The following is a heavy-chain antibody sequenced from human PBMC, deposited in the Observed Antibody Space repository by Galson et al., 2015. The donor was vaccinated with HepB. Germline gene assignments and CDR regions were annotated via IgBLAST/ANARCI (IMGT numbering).Heavy chain of an antibody. V-gene: IGHV1-69*13. D-gene: IGHD3-22*01. J-gene: IGHJ6*02. Sequence: SVKVSCKASGGTFSSYAISWVRQAPGQGLEWMGGIIPIFGTANYAQKFQGRVTITADESTSTAYMELSSLRSEDTAVYYCARDHKVATIKADYYDSKYYYGMDVWGQGTTVTVSS. CDR3: ARDHKVATIKADYYDSKYYYGMDV. CDR2: IIPIFGTA. CDR1: GGTFSSYA.